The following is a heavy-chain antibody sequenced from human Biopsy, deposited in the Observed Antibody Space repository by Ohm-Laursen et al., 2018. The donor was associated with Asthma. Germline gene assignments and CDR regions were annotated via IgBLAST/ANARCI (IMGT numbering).Heavy chain of an antibody. D-gene: IGHD4-17*01. CDR1: GYSLTDLS. J-gene: IGHJ4*02. CDR2: HDHEEGGT. V-gene: IGHV1-24*01. Sequence: SVTVSCQISGYSLTDLSMHWVRQAPGQGLEWMGGHDHEEGGTVNARRFQGRVTMTEDTSTDTAYMELSSLSSDDTAVYYCASDFPKDYVRYNFQFWGQGTLVTVSS. CDR3: ASDFPKDYVRYNFQF.